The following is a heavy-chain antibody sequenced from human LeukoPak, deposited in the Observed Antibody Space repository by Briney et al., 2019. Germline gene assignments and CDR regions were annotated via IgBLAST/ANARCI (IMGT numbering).Heavy chain of an antibody. CDR2: MSSTGRS. V-gene: IGHV4-59*01. D-gene: IGHD5-18*01. CDR1: NGSISGYF. J-gene: IGHJ4*02. Sequence: PSETLSLTCSVSNGSISGYFWSWIRQPPGKGLEFIGYMSSTGRSNYNPSLKSRVTILVDTSKNQFSLRLSSVTAADTAVYYCARLGSSAMVTFNYWGQGTLVTVSS. CDR3: ARLGSSAMVTFNY.